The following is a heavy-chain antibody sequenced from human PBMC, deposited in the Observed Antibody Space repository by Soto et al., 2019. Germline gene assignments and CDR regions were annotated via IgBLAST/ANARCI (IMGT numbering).Heavy chain of an antibody. Sequence: QVQLVQSGAEVKKPGSSVKVSCKASGGTFSSYAISWVRQAPGQGLEWMGGIIPIFGTANYAQKFQGRVTIPADESTSTACMELSSLRSEDTAVDYCASEGGMDSSTSNWFDPWGQGTLVTVSS. CDR2: IIPIFGTA. J-gene: IGHJ5*02. CDR1: GGTFSSYA. V-gene: IGHV1-69*12. D-gene: IGHD6-13*01. CDR3: ASEGGMDSSTSNWFDP.